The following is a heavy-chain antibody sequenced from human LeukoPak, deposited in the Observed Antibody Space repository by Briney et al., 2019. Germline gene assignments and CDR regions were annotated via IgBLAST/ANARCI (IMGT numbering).Heavy chain of an antibody. Sequence: PGGSLRLSCAASGFTFSSYGMHWVRQAPGKGREWVAFIRYDGSNKYYADSVKGRFTISRDNSKNTLYLQMNSLRAEDTAVYYCARHYMTTVTKGAFDIWGQGTMVTVSS. D-gene: IGHD4-17*01. CDR2: IRYDGSNK. J-gene: IGHJ3*02. V-gene: IGHV3-30*02. CDR1: GFTFSSYG. CDR3: ARHYMTTVTKGAFDI.